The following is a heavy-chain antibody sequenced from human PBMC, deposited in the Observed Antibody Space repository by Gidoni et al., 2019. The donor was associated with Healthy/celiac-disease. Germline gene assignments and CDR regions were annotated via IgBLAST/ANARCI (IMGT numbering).Heavy chain of an antibody. CDR2: IDPSDSYT. CDR1: GYSFTSYW. D-gene: IGHD3-16*02. J-gene: IGHJ5*02. CDR3: ARTRVMITFGGVIVGGFDP. Sequence: EVQLVQSGAEVKKPGESLRISCKGSGYSFTSYWISWVRQMPGKGLEWMGRIDPSDSYTNYSPSFQGHVTISADKSISTAYLQWSSLKASDTAMYYCARTRVMITFGGVIVGGFDPWGQGTLVTVSS. V-gene: IGHV5-10-1*03.